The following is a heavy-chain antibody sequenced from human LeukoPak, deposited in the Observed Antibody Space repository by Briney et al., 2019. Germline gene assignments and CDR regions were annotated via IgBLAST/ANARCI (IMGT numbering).Heavy chain of an antibody. Sequence: LRASVKVSCKASGYTFTSYGISWVRQAPGQGLEWMGWISAYNGNTNYAQKLQGRVTMTTDTSTSTAYMELRSLRSDDTAVYYCARVTYYDFRSGYSSYYYYYMDVWGKGTTVTVSS. J-gene: IGHJ6*03. CDR3: ARVTYYDFRSGYSSYYYYYMDV. CDR2: ISAYNGNT. V-gene: IGHV1-18*01. CDR1: GYTFTSYG. D-gene: IGHD3-3*01.